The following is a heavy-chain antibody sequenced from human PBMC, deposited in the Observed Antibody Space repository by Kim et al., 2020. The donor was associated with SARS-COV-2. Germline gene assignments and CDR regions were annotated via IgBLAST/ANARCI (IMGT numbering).Heavy chain of an antibody. CDR1: GYTFTSYG. V-gene: IGHV1-18*01. Sequence: ASVKVSCKASGYTFTSYGISWVRQAPGQGLEWMGWISAYNGNTNYAQKLQGRVTMTTDTSTSTAYMELRSLRSDDTAVYYCARDSAGFPDCSSTSCHYYYYYGMDVWGQGTTVTVSS. CDR3: ARDSAGFPDCSSTSCHYYYYYGMDV. D-gene: IGHD2-2*01. CDR2: ISAYNGNT. J-gene: IGHJ6*02.